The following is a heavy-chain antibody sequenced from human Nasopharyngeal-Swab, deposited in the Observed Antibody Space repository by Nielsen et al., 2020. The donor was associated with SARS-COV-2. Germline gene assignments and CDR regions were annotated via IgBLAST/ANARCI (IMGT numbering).Heavy chain of an antibody. CDR1: GGSISSSSYY. CDR2: IYYSGST. CDR3: AREAITMVRGVMSTDYYYYMDV. J-gene: IGHJ6*03. Sequence: SETLSLTCTLSGGSISSSSYYWGWIRQPPGKGLEWTGSIYYSGSTYYNPSLKSRVTISVDTSKNQFSLKLSSVTAADTAVYYCAREAITMVRGVMSTDYYYYMDVWGKGTTVTVSS. V-gene: IGHV4-39*02. D-gene: IGHD3-10*01.